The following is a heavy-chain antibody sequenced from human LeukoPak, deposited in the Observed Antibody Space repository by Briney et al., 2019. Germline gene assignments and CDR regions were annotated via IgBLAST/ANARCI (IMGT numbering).Heavy chain of an antibody. D-gene: IGHD2-2*01. CDR3: ARSEAKNPQLLGD. V-gene: IGHV1-8*01. CDR2: MNPNSGNT. J-gene: IGHJ4*02. CDR1: GYTFTSYD. Sequence: ASVKVSCKASGYTFTSYDINWVRQATGQGLEWMGWMNPNSGNTGYAQKFQGRVTMTRNTSISTAYMELSSLRSGDTAVYYCARSEAKNPQLLGDWGQGTLVTVSS.